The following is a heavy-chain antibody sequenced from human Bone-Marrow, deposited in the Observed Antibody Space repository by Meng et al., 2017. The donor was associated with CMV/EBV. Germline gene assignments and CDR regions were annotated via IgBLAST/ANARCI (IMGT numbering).Heavy chain of an antibody. CDR1: GFTFSNHR. D-gene: IGHD5-12*01. CDR3: ARGGRGYSGYDFDY. Sequence: GESLKISCVASGFTFSNHRMNWVRQAPGKGLEWVAFISGGSSYIDYADSVKGRFTISRNNAKNSLFLQMNSLRAEDTAVYYCARGGRGYSGYDFDYWGQGTLVTVSS. CDR2: ISGGSSYI. J-gene: IGHJ4*02. V-gene: IGHV3-21*01.